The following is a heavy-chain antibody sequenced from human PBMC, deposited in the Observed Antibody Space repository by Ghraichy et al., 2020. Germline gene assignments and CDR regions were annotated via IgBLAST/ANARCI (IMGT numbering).Heavy chain of an antibody. V-gene: IGHV3-23*01. J-gene: IGHJ4*02. D-gene: IGHD5-18*01. CDR1: GFAFNAYA. Sequence: GGSLRLSCAASGFAFNAYAMTWVRQAPGKGLEWVSTLSYGGDLTYYADSVKGRFTISRDNSKNTLYLQMNSLRVEDTAVYYCARRYSYGYSDCWGQGTLVTVAS. CDR3: ARRYSYGYSDC. CDR2: LSYGGDLT.